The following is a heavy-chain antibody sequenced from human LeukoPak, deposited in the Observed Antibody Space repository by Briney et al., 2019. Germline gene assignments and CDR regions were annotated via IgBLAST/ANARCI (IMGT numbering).Heavy chain of an antibody. CDR2: ISYDGSDK. Sequence: GGSLRLSCVVSGFTFSSYGMHWVRQAPGKGLEWVAVISYDGSDKYYADSVKGRFTISRDNSKNTLSLQMNSLRAEDTAMYYCARVRGWKYFDYWGQGTLVTVSS. CDR1: GFTFSSYG. V-gene: IGHV3-30*03. CDR3: ARVRGWKYFDY. J-gene: IGHJ4*02. D-gene: IGHD1-1*01.